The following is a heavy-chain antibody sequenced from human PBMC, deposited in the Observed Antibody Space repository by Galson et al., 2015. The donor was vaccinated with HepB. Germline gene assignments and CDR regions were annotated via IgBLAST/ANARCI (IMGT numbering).Heavy chain of an antibody. D-gene: IGHD6-13*01. J-gene: IGHJ3*02. CDR3: ARSPSSSWGDGFDI. Sequence: SLRLSCAASGFTFSTYGIHWVRQAPVKGLEWVAVIWFDGSNKDCLDSVRGRFTISRDNSKNMLFLEMNSLRDEDTATYYCARSPSSSWGDGFDIWGQGTMVTVSS. V-gene: IGHV3-33*01. CDR1: GFTFSTYG. CDR2: IWFDGSNK.